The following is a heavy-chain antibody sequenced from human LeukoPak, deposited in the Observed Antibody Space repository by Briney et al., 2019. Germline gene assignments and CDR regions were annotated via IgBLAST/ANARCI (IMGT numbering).Heavy chain of an antibody. J-gene: IGHJ3*02. V-gene: IGHV3-23*01. D-gene: IGHD5-18*01. CDR2: ISGTGSSS. CDR3: AREVDTAMAYDAFDI. CDR1: GFTFSSYA. Sequence: PGGSLRLSCAASGFTFSSYAMSWVRQAPGKGLEWVSAISGTGSSSYSADSVKGRFTISRDNSKNTLYLQMNTLRAEDTAVYYCAREVDTAMAYDAFDIWGQGTMVTVSS.